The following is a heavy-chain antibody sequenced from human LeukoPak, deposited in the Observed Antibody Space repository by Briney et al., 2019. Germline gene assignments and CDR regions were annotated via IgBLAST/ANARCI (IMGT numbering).Heavy chain of an antibody. D-gene: IGHD3-10*01. V-gene: IGHV1-2*02. J-gene: IGHJ4*02. CDR3: ARERLWFGGYDY. Sequence: ASVKVSCKASGYTFTGYYMHWVRQAPGQGLEWMGWINPNSGGTNYAQKFQGRVTMTRDTSISTAYMELSSLRSEDTAVYYCARERLWFGGYDYWGQGTLVTVSP. CDR2: INPNSGGT. CDR1: GYTFTGYY.